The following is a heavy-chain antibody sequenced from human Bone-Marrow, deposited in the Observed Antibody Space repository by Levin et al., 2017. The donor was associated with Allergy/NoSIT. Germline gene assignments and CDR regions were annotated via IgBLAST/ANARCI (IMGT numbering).Heavy chain of an antibody. Sequence: GGSLRLSCAASGLAFNTTWMSWVRQAPGKGLEWVGRIISKNDGGQIQYAAPVKGRFTITRDDSVNTLYLHMNNLKADDTAVYYCATGFLYTYWGQGTLVTVSS. CDR3: ATGFLYTY. J-gene: IGHJ4*02. D-gene: IGHD3-3*01. CDR2: IISKNDGGQI. CDR1: GLAFNTTW. V-gene: IGHV3-15*01.